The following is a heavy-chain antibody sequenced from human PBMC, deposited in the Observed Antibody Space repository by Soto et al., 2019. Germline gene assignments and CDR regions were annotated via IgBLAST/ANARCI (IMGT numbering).Heavy chain of an antibody. D-gene: IGHD4-17*01. V-gene: IGHV1-3*04. CDR3: ARYTDLTLVTTLDY. J-gene: IGHJ4*02. Sequence: ASVKVSCKASGYTFKSYQIYWVRQAPGQRLECMGWINISNGNTEYSQNFQGRVTMTGDTSASTAYMELSSLRSEDTAVYYCARYTDLTLVTTLDYWGQGTPVTVSS. CDR1: GYTFKSYQ. CDR2: INISNGNT.